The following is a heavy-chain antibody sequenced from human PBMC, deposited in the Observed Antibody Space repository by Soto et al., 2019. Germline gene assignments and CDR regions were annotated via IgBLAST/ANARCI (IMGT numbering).Heavy chain of an antibody. Sequence: KNSETPSLTCTVSGGSICSGGYYWSWIHQHPGKGLEWIGYIYYSGSTYYNPSLKSRVTISVDTSKNQFSLKLSSVTAADTAVYYCASGGSSSWYVPYYYYGMDVWGQGTTVTVSS. J-gene: IGHJ6*02. D-gene: IGHD6-13*01. V-gene: IGHV4-31*03. CDR2: IYYSGST. CDR3: ASGGSSSWYVPYYYYGMDV. CDR1: GGSICSGGYY.